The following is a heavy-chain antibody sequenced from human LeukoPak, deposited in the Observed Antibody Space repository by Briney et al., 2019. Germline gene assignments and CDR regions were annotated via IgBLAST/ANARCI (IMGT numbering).Heavy chain of an antibody. J-gene: IGHJ4*02. Sequence: SETLSLTCTVSGGSISSYYWSWIRQPPGKGLEWIGYIYYTGSTDYSPSLKSRVAISVDTSKNQFSLKLSSVTAADTAVYYCARGSKAAPGTFDYWGQGTLVTVSS. CDR1: GGSISSYY. D-gene: IGHD6-13*01. V-gene: IGHV4-59*01. CDR3: ARGSKAAPGTFDY. CDR2: IYYTGST.